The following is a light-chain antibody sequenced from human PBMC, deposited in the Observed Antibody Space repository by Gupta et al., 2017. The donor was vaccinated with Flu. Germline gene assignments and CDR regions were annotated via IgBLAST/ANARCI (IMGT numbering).Light chain of an antibody. J-gene: IGKJ4*01. CDR2: GAS. Sequence: TQYGRASQSVTSSYLAWYQQKPGQAPRLLIYGASYRATAIPDRFSGSGYGTDFTLTISRLEPEDFAVYYCHQYGSSPFTFGGGTKVEIK. V-gene: IGKV3-20*01. CDR1: QSVTSSY. CDR3: HQYGSSPFT.